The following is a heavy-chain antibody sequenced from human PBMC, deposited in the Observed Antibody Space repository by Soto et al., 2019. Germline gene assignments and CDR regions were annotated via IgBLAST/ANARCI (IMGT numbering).Heavy chain of an antibody. V-gene: IGHV3-15*07. J-gene: IGHJ6*02. Sequence: GGSLRLSYAASGFTFSNAWMNWVRQAPGKGLEWVGRIKSKTDGGTTDYAAPVKGRFTISRDNSKYTLYLQMNSLRAEDTAVYYCAKVLGKGTFNQIWSGWIGRLEYGMDVWGQGTKVTVSS. CDR2: IKSKTDGGTT. CDR1: GFTFSNAW. D-gene: IGHD3-3*01. CDR3: AKVLGKGTFNQIWSGWIGRLEYGMDV.